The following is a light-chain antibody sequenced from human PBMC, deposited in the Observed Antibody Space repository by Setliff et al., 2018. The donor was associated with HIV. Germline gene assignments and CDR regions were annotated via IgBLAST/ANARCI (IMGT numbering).Light chain of an antibody. Sequence: QSALAQPRSVSGSPGQSVTISCAGSSSDVGAYNYVSWYQHHPGKAPKLMIYDVTKRPSGVPDRFSGSKSGNTASLTISGLQAEDEAYYYCCSYAGSYTYIFGTGTRSPS. CDR3: CSYAGSYTYI. J-gene: IGLJ1*01. V-gene: IGLV2-11*01. CDR2: DVT. CDR1: SSDVGAYNY.